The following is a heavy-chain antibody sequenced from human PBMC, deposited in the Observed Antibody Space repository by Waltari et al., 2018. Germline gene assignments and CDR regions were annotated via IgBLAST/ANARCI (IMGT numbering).Heavy chain of an antibody. J-gene: IGHJ4*02. Sequence: EVQLVESGGGLVQPGGSLRLSCAASGFTFSGHWMHWVRQAPGKGLVWVSRSNREGSSTSYADFVKGRFTISRDNAKNTLYLQMNSLRAEDTAVYYCVRNSKDWRSDGGLDYWGQGTLVTVSS. V-gene: IGHV3-74*01. CDR1: GFTFSGHW. CDR3: VRNSKDWRSDGGLDY. D-gene: IGHD3-16*01. CDR2: SNREGSST.